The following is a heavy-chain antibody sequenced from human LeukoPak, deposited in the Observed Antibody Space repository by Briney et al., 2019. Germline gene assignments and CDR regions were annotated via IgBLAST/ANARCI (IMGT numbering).Heavy chain of an antibody. CDR1: GYTFTSYA. Sequence: ASVKVSCKASGYTFTSYAMHWVRQAPGQRLEWMGWINAGNGNTKYSQKFQGRVTITRDTSASTAYMELSSLRSEDTAVCYCARGLVDYGPYYFDYWGQGTLVTVSS. D-gene: IGHD4-17*01. J-gene: IGHJ4*02. V-gene: IGHV1-3*01. CDR3: ARGLVDYGPYYFDY. CDR2: INAGNGNT.